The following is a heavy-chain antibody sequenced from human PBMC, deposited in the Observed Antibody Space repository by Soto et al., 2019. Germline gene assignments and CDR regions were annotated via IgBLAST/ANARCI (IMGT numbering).Heavy chain of an antibody. Sequence: QVQLVQSGAEVKKPGSSVKVSCKASGGTFSSYAISWVRQAPGQGLEWMGGIIPIFGKATSTQKFQGRVTITAEESTSTAYMAPSSLRSEDTAVYYCASRPVASRAAPGVDFDYWGQGTLVTVSS. V-gene: IGHV1-69*01. CDR2: IIPIFGKA. D-gene: IGHD6-25*01. CDR3: ASRPVASRAAPGVDFDY. CDR1: GGTFSSYA. J-gene: IGHJ4*02.